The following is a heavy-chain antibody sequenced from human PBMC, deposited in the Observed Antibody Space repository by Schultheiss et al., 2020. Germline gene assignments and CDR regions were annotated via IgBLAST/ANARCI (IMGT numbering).Heavy chain of an antibody. CDR1: GGTISSGDYY. D-gene: IGHD2/OR15-2a*01. CDR2: IYYSGST. J-gene: IGHJ6*02. Sequence: SQTLSLTCSVSGGTISSGDYYWTWIRQPPGKGLEWIGYIYYSGSTNYNPSLKSRVTISVDTSKNQFSLKLSSVTAADTAVYYCVRDSFFRSMYYGMDVWGQGTTVTVSS. V-gene: IGHV4-61*08. CDR3: VRDSFFRSMYYGMDV.